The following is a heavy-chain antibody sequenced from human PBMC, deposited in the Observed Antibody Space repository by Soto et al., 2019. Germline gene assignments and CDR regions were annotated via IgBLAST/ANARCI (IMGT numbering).Heavy chain of an antibody. CDR2: ISAYNGNT. J-gene: IGHJ6*02. D-gene: IGHD5-12*01. V-gene: IGHV1-18*01. Sequence: QVQLVQSGAEVKKPGASVKVSCKASGYTFTSYGISWVRQAPGQGLEWMGWISAYNGNTNYAQKLQXXXPRTTDTSTSXXYXEXXSLGSDDTAVYYCARYRGYSGYDFAGNYYYYGMDVWGQGTTVTVSS. CDR3: ARYRGYSGYDFAGNYYYYGMDV. CDR1: GYTFTSYG.